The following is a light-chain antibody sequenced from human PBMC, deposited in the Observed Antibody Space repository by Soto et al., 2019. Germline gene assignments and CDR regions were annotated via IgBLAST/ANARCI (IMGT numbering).Light chain of an antibody. J-gene: IGKJ2*01. CDR2: AAS. CDR1: QSVSSSY. V-gene: IGKV3-20*01. CDR3: QQYGSSLYT. Sequence: EILLTQSPGTLSLSPGERATLSCRASQSVSSSYLAWYQQKPGQAPRLLIYAASSRATGIPDRFSGSGSGTDFTLTISRLEPEDFAVYYCQQYGSSLYTFGQGTKLEIK.